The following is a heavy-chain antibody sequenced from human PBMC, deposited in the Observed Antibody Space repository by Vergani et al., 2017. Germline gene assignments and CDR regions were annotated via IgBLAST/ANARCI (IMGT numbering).Heavy chain of an antibody. J-gene: IGHJ4*02. D-gene: IGHD3-22*01. CDR1: GFTFSDYY. Sequence: QVQLVESGGGLVKPGGSLRLSCAASGFTFSDYYMSWIRQAPGKGLEWISYISFSGSTIYYADSVKGRFTISRDNAKNSLYLQMNSLRAEDTAVYYCARNSYDSSGYYTNFDYWGQGTLVTVSS. V-gene: IGHV3-11*01. CDR2: ISFSGSTI. CDR3: ARNSYDSSGYYTNFDY.